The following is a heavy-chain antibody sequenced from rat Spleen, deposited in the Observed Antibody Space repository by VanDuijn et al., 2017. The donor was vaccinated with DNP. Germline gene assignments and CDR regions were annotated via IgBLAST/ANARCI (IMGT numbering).Heavy chain of an antibody. CDR3: ARGVSSYYGYNSYWYFDF. CDR1: GYSITTNY. V-gene: IGHV3-1*01. J-gene: IGHJ1*01. Sequence: EVQFQESGPGLVKPSQSLSLTCSVTGYSITTNYWAWIRKFPGNRMEWIGYISYSGSTGYNPSLKGRISITRDTSKNQFFLQLNSVTTEDTATYYCARGVSSYYGYNSYWYFDFWGPGTMVTVSS. D-gene: IGHD1-9*01. CDR2: ISYSGST.